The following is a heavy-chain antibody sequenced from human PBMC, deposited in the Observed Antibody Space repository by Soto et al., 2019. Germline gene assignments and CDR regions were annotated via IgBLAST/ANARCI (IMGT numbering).Heavy chain of an antibody. J-gene: IGHJ4*02. D-gene: IGHD3-10*01. V-gene: IGHV3-13*01. CDR3: ARSKLRPRRGNYFDY. CDR1: GFTFSSYD. CDR2: IGTAGDT. Sequence: GGSLRLSCAASGFTFSSYDMHWVRQATGKGLEWVSAIGTAGDTYYPGSVKGRFTISRENAKNSLYLQMNSLRAEDTAVYYCARSKLRPRRGNYFDYWGQGTLVTVSS.